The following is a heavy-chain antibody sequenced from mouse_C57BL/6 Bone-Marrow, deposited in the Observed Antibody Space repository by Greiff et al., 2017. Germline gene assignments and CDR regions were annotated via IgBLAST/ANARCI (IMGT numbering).Heavy chain of an antibody. CDR2: IYPRSGNA. CDR1: GYTFTSYG. J-gene: IGHJ2*01. CDR3: ARGGYQSSFDY. Sequence: VQLQQSGAELARPGASVKLSCKASGYTFTSYGLSRVKKRNGQGLEWIGEIYPRSGNAYYNEKFKGMAKLTADKSSSTAYMELRSLTSENSAVYFCARGGYQSSFDYWGPGTTLTVSS. V-gene: IGHV1-81*01. D-gene: IGHD2-2*01.